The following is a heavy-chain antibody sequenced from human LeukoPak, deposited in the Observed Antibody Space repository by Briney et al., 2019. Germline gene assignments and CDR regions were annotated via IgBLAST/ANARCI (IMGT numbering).Heavy chain of an antibody. CDR3: AKQRRSSWYSPFDY. J-gene: IGHJ4*02. CDR2: ISYDGSNK. Sequence: GGSPRLSCAASGFTFSSYGMHWVRQAPGKGLEWVAVISYDGSNKYYADSVKGRFTISRDNSKNTLYLQMNSLRAEDTAVYYCAKQRRSSWYSPFDYWGQGTLVTVSS. D-gene: IGHD6-13*01. CDR1: GFTFSSYG. V-gene: IGHV3-30*18.